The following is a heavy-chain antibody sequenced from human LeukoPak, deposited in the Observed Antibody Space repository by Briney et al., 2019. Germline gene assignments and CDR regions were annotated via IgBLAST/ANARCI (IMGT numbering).Heavy chain of an antibody. Sequence: ASVKVSCKASGYTFTSYYMHWVRQAPGQGLEWMGIINPSGGSTSYAQKFQGRVTMTRDMSTSTVYMELSSLRSEDTAVYYCARDAQNYYYYYYMDVWGKGTTVTVSS. CDR3: ARDAQNYYYYYYMDV. CDR2: INPSGGST. CDR1: GYTFTSYY. V-gene: IGHV1-46*01. J-gene: IGHJ6*03.